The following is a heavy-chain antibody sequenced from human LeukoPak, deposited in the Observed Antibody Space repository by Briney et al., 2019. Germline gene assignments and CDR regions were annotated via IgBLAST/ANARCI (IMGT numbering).Heavy chain of an antibody. D-gene: IGHD3-22*01. Sequence: GESLKISCKGSGYSFTSDWIGRVRQMPGKGLEWMGIIYPSDSDTRYSPSFQGQVSISADKSISTAYLQWTGLKASDTAMYYCARAVVSSGYHPDYFDYWGQGTLVTVSS. CDR1: GYSFTSDW. CDR3: ARAVVSSGYHPDYFDY. V-gene: IGHV5-51*01. CDR2: IYPSDSDT. J-gene: IGHJ4*02.